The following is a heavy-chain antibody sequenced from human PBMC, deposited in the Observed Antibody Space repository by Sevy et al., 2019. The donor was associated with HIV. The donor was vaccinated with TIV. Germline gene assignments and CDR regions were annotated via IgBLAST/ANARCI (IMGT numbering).Heavy chain of an antibody. V-gene: IGHV3-30*02. Sequence: GGSLRLSCAASGFIFSSFGMHWVRQAPGKGLEWVAFIHYKGSDKYYADAVKGRYTISRDNSKNTGYLQMSSLRAEDTAVYYGAKDYSTGWYGYYYGMDVRGQGTTVTVSS. CDR2: IHYKGSDK. J-gene: IGHJ6*02. CDR1: GFIFSSFG. D-gene: IGHD6-19*01. CDR3: AKDYSTGWYGYYYGMDV.